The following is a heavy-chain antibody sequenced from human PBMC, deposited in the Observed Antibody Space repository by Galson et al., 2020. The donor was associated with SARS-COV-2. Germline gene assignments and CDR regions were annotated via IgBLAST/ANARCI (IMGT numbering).Heavy chain of an antibody. CDR3: ARYYDILTGYYGNVDY. CDR2: IYYSGST. Sequence: SETLSLTCTVSGGSISSSSYYWGWIRQPPGKGLEWIGSIYYSGSTYYNPSLKSRVTISVDTSKNQFSLKLSSVTAADTAVYYCARYYDILTGYYGNVDYWGQGTLVTVSS. D-gene: IGHD3-9*01. V-gene: IGHV4-39*01. CDR1: GGSISSSSYY. J-gene: IGHJ4*02.